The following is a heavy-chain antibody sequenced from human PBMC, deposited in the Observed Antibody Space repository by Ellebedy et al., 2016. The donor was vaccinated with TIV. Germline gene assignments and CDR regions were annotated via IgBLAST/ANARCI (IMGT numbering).Heavy chain of an antibody. CDR3: LAAAGRGIDY. V-gene: IGHV3-23*01. CDR1: GFTFSSYN. D-gene: IGHD6-13*01. J-gene: IGHJ4*02. CDR2: IRGSGGST. Sequence: GESLKISCAASGFTFSSYNMNWVRQAPGKGLEWVSAIRGSGGSTYYADPVKGRFTISRDNSKNSLYLQMNSLRTEDTALYYCLAAAGRGIDYWGQGTLVTVSS.